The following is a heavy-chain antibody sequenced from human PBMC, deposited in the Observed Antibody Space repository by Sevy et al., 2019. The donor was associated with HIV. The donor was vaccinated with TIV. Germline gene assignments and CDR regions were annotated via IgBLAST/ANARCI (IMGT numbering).Heavy chain of an antibody. CDR2: IYYSGST. V-gene: IGHV4-59*01. J-gene: IGHJ5*02. CDR3: AREAHYCSDGSCYSWFDP. Sequence: SETLSLTCTVSGGSISSYYWSWIRQPPGKGLEWIGYIYYSGSTNYNPSLKSRVTISVDTSKNQFSLKLSSVTAADTAVYYCAREAHYCSDGSCYSWFDPWGQGTLVTVSS. CDR1: GGSISSYY. D-gene: IGHD2-15*01.